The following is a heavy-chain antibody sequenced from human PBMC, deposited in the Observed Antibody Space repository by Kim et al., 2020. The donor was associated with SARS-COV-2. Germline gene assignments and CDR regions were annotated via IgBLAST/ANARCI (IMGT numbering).Heavy chain of an antibody. V-gene: IGHV4-4*02. D-gene: IGHD6-13*01. CDR3: ARDQSLSSLYYYYYMDV. Sequence: LKSRVTISVDKSKNQFSLKLSSVTAADTAVYYCARDQSLSSLYYYYYMDVWGKGTTVTVSS. J-gene: IGHJ6*03.